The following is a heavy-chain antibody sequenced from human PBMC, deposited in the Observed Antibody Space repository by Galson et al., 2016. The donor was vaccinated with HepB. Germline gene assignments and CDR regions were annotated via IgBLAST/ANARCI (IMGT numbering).Heavy chain of an antibody. Sequence: SLRLSCAASGFTFNTYGMNWVRQAPGKGLEWISFISSSSDIIHYADSVQGRFTISRDNAKNALYLQMNSLRDEGMAVYYCARNPEVNIILQHWGQGTLSPSHQ. CDR3: ARNPEVNIILQH. CDR2: ISSSSDII. J-gene: IGHJ1*01. CDR1: GFTFNTYG. V-gene: IGHV3-48*02. D-gene: IGHD2/OR15-2a*01.